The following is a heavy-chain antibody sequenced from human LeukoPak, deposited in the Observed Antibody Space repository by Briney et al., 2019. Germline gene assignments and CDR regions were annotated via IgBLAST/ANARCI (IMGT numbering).Heavy chain of an antibody. V-gene: IGHV1-46*01. J-gene: IGHJ2*01. Sequence: ASVKISCKASRYTFTSYYMHWVRQAPGQGLEWMGIINPSGGSTSYAQKFQGRVTMTRDTSTSTVYMQLSSLRSEDTAVYYCARTVTTWDWYFDLWDRGTLVTFSS. D-gene: IGHD4-17*01. CDR1: RYTFTSYY. CDR3: ARTVTTWDWYFDL. CDR2: INPSGGST.